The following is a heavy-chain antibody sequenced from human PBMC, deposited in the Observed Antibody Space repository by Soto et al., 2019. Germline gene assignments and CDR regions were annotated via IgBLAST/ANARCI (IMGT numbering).Heavy chain of an antibody. D-gene: IGHD6-19*01. CDR3: AREAVAGTSSYFQH. V-gene: IGHV1-69*13. Sequence: ASVKVSCKASGGTFSSYAISWVRQAPGQGLEWMGGIIPIFGTANYAQKFQGRVTITADESTSTAYMELSSLRSEDTAVYYCAREAVAGTSSYFQHWGQGTLVTVSS. CDR1: GGTFSSYA. CDR2: IIPIFGTA. J-gene: IGHJ1*01.